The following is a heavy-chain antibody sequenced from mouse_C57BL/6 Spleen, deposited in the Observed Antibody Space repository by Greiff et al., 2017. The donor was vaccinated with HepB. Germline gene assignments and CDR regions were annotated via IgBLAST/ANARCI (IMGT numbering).Heavy chain of an antibody. CDR1: GFTFSSYA. CDR3: ARDRGDGRGYFDV. CDR2: ISDGGSYT. J-gene: IGHJ1*03. V-gene: IGHV5-4*01. Sequence: EVQGVESGGGLVKPGGSLKLSCAASGFTFSSYAMSWVRQTPEKRLEWVATISDGGSYTYYPDNVKGRFTISRDNAKNNLYLQMSHLKSEDTAMYYCARDRGDGRGYFDVWGTGTTVTVSS. D-gene: IGHD1-1*01.